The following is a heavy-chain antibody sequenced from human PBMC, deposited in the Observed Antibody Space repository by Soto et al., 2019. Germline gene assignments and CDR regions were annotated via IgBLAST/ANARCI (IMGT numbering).Heavy chain of an antibody. Sequence: GEFLKISCKGSGYSYTSYWIGWVRQRPGRGLEWMGIINPADSETKYSPSFQGQVTISADRSTSTAFLQWSSLKASDTAMYYCVRRAEGRPGDGYYYVALDVWGQGTTVTVSS. V-gene: IGHV5-51*01. CDR3: VRRAEGRPGDGYYYVALDV. CDR1: GYSYTSYW. CDR2: INPADSET. D-gene: IGHD6-6*01. J-gene: IGHJ6*02.